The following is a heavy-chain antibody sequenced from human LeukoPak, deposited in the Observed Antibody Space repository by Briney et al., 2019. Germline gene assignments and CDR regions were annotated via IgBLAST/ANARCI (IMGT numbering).Heavy chain of an antibody. Sequence: GGSLRLSCAASGFTFNTYWMTWVRQAPGKGLEWVANIKQDGSEKHYVDSVKGRFTISRDNSKNSLYLQMSSLRAEDTAVYYCARDPRGSEYSHFDSWGQGTLVTVSS. V-gene: IGHV3-7*01. CDR1: GFTFNTYW. J-gene: IGHJ4*02. CDR3: ARDPRGSEYSHFDS. CDR2: IKQDGSEK. D-gene: IGHD3-10*01.